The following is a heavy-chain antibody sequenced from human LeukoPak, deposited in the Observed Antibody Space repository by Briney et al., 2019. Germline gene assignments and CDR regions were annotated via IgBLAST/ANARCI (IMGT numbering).Heavy chain of an antibody. Sequence: GGSLRLSCAASGFTFSSYAMHWVRQAPGKGLEWVSVIYSGGSTYYADSVKGRFTISRDNSKNTLYLQMNSLRAEDTAVYYCATYSGPGYYYYYMDVWGKGTTVTISS. J-gene: IGHJ6*03. V-gene: IGHV3-66*01. D-gene: IGHD5-12*01. CDR1: GFTFSSYA. CDR3: ATYSGPGYYYYYMDV. CDR2: IYSGGST.